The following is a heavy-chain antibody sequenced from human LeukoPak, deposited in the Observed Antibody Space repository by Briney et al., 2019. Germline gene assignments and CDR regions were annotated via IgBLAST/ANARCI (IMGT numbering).Heavy chain of an antibody. J-gene: IGHJ6*03. V-gene: IGHV4-34*01. CDR2: INHSGST. Sequence: SETLSLICAVYGGSFSGYYWSWIRQPPGKGLEWIGEINHSGSTNYNPSLKSRVTISVDTSKNQFSLKLSSVAAADTAVYYCARGGERVTAGTIGGGPRRYYYYYMDVWGKGTTVTVSS. CDR1: GGSFSGYY. CDR3: ARGGERVTAGTIGGGPRRYYYYYMDV. D-gene: IGHD1-1*01.